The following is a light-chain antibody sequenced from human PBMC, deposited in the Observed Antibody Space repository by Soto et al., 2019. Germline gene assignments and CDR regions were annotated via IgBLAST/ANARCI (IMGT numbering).Light chain of an antibody. V-gene: IGKV3-20*01. CDR1: QSVSSSY. Sequence: EIVLTQSPGTLSLSPGERATLSCRASQSVSSSYLAWYQQKPGQAPRLLIYGASSRAPGIPVRFSGSGSGTDFAVTISRLEPEDVAVYSSRQDGSPPPITFSQGTRLEMK. CDR3: RQDGSPPPIT. CDR2: GAS. J-gene: IGKJ5*01.